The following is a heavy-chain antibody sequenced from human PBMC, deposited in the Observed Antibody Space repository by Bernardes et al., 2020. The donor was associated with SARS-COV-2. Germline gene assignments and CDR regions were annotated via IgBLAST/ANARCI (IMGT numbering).Heavy chain of an antibody. CDR1: GYTFTSYG. V-gene: IGHV1-18*01. D-gene: IGHD1-1*01. CDR3: ARDGGLERPLYYYYYGMDV. CDR2: ISAYNGNT. Sequence: ASVKVSCKASGYTFTSYGISWVRQAPGQGLEWMGWISAYNGNTNYAQKLQGRVTMTTDTSTSTAYMELRSLRSDDTAVYYCARDGGLERPLYYYYYGMDVWGQGTTVTVSS. J-gene: IGHJ6*02.